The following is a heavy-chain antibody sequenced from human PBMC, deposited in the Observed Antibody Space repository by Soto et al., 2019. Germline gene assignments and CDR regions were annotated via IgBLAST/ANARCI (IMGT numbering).Heavy chain of an antibody. V-gene: IGHV3-33*01. CDR2: IWYDGSDK. CDR3: AFGNLSYYFDY. J-gene: IGHJ4*02. Sequence: QVQLVESGGGVVQPGTSLSLSCVASGFAFSSFGMHWVRQAPGKGLEWVAIIWYDGSDKYYGDSVKGRFTISRDNSKNTLFLQMNSLRAEDTAVYHCAFGNLSYYFDYWGQGTPVTVSS. D-gene: IGHD3-16*01. CDR1: GFAFSSFG.